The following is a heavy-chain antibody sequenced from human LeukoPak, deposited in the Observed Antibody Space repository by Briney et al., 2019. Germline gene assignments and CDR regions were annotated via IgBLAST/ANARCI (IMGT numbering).Heavy chain of an antibody. CDR3: ARGRVDDAFDI. Sequence: GGSLRLSCAASGFTFTSYTMHWVRQAPGKGLEWVAVISSDGSNKYYADSVKGRFTISRDNSKNTLYLQMNSLRDEDTAVYYCARGRVDDAFDIWGQGTMVTVSS. CDR2: ISSDGSNK. V-gene: IGHV3-30-3*01. J-gene: IGHJ3*02. CDR1: GFTFTSYT.